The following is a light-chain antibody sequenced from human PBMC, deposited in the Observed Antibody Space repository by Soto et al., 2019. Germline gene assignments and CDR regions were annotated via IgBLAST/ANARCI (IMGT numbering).Light chain of an antibody. J-gene: IGKJ1*01. V-gene: IGKV3-15*01. CDR1: HTVYSN. Sequence: EVVLTQSPATLSVSPGERVTLSCRASHTVYSNLAWYQHKPGQAPRLLIDGASTRATGVPGRCSGSGSGTEFTLTISSMQSEDVGISYCQQYNKCPRPWTFGQGNKVEIK. CDR3: QQYNKCPRPWT. CDR2: GAS.